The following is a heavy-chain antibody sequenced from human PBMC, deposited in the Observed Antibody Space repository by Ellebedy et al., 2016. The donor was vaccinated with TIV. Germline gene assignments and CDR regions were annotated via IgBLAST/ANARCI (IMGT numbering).Heavy chain of an antibody. CDR2: INQDGSEK. D-gene: IGHD1-26*01. Sequence: GESLKISCAASGFTFTTFWMSWVRQAPGKGLEWVGNINQDGSEKCYGDSVKGRFTISRDNAKNSVYLQMNSLRAEDTAVYYCARDLVIYRIVGTTTFGYWGQGTLVTVSS. V-gene: IGHV3-7*01. CDR3: ARDLVIYRIVGTTTFGY. J-gene: IGHJ4*02. CDR1: GFTFTTFW.